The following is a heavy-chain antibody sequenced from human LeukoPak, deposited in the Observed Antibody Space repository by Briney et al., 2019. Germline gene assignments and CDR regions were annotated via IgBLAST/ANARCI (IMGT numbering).Heavy chain of an antibody. CDR3: ARVIGNYYDSSGYYVLAY. J-gene: IGHJ4*02. CDR2: ISAYNGNT. Sequence: ASVKVSCKASGYAFTSYYMHWVRQAPGQGLEWMGWISAYNGNTNYAQKLQGRVTMTTDTSTSTAYMELRSLRSDDTAVYYCARVIGNYYDSSGYYVLAYWGQGTLVTVSS. CDR1: GYAFTSYY. D-gene: IGHD3-22*01. V-gene: IGHV1-18*04.